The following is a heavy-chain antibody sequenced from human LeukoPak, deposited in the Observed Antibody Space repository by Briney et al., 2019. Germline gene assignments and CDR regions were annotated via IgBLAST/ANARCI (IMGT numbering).Heavy chain of an antibody. Sequence: SETLSLTCTVSGGSIGSFYWSWIRQPAGKGLEWIGRIYSSGSTDYNSSLKSRVTMSVDTSNNQFPLKLSSVTAADSAIYYCVRDLPSFSFGSGNMFDPWGQGTLVTVSS. CDR1: GGSIGSFY. CDR2: IYSSGST. V-gene: IGHV4-4*07. J-gene: IGHJ5*02. D-gene: IGHD3-10*01. CDR3: VRDLPSFSFGSGNMFDP.